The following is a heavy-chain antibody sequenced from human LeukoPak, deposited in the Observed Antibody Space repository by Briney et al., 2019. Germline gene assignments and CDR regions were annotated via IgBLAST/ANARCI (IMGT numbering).Heavy chain of an antibody. D-gene: IGHD3-10*01. CDR2: IYTSGST. CDR3: ARSKGKPDLRNYFDY. Sequence: SETLSLTCSVSGGSVSSGSYYWSWIRQPAGKGLEWIGRIYTSGSTDYNPSLKRRVTISVDTSKNRFSLRLTSVTAADTAVYYCARSKGKPDLRNYFDYWGQGILVTVSS. CDR1: GGSVSSGSYY. J-gene: IGHJ4*02. V-gene: IGHV4-61*02.